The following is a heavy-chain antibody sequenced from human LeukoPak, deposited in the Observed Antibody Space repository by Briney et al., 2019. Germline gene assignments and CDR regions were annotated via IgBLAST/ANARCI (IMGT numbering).Heavy chain of an antibody. CDR1: GFTFSSYT. Sequence: GGSLRLSRAASGFTFSSYTMTWVRQAPGKGLEWVSSISSSSSYIYYADSVKGRFTISRDNAKNSVYLQMNSLRAEDTARYFCASPGSTVTGGPTWGQGSLVTVSS. CDR2: ISSSSSYI. CDR3: ASPGSTVTGGPT. V-gene: IGHV3-21*01. D-gene: IGHD4-17*01. J-gene: IGHJ5*02.